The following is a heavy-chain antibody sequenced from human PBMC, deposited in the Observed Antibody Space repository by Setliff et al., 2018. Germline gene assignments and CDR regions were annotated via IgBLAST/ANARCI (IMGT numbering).Heavy chain of an antibody. V-gene: IGHV4-39*01. Sequence: SETLSLTCTVSGGSISSPSYFWGWVRQPPGKEMEWIATIYYSGSSYYNPSLKSRFTISVDTSKNLFSLKLSSVTTADTAVYYCARHYGGGYKHFDYWGQGTLVTVSS. J-gene: IGHJ4*02. CDR2: IYYSGSS. D-gene: IGHD5-12*01. CDR1: GGSISSPSYF. CDR3: ARHYGGGYKHFDY.